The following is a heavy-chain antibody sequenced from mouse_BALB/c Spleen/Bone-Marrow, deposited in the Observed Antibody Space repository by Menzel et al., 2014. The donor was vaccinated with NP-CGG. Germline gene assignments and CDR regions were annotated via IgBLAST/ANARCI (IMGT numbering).Heavy chain of an antibody. Sequence: VQLKQSGPELVKPGASVKMSCKASGYTFTSYVLHWVKQKPGQGLEWIGYINPYNDGSKYNEKFKGKATLTSDKSPSTAYMELSSLTSEDSAVYYCARTTVVDVYWYFDVWGAGTTVTVSS. J-gene: IGHJ1*01. CDR1: GYTFTSYV. CDR2: INPYNDGS. V-gene: IGHV1-14*01. CDR3: ARTTVVDVYWYFDV. D-gene: IGHD1-1*01.